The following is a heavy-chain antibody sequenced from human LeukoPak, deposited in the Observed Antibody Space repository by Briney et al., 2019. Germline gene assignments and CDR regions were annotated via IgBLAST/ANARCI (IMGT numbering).Heavy chain of an antibody. CDR1: GFTFSSYA. Sequence: GGSLRLSCAASGFTFSSYAMHWVRQAPGKGLEWVAVISYDGSNKYYADSVKGRFTISRDNSKNTLYLQMNSLRDEDTAVYHCAREMALWGQGALVTVSS. CDR2: ISYDGSNK. CDR3: AREMAL. D-gene: IGHD5-24*01. J-gene: IGHJ4*02. V-gene: IGHV3-30-3*01.